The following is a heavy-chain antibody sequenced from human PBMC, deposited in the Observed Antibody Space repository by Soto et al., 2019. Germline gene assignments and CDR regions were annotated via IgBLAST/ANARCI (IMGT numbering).Heavy chain of an antibody. CDR3: ARAKEYSSSSGMDV. CDR1: GDSVCINTVA. Sequence: PSQTLSLTCAISGDSVCINTVAWNWIRQSPSRGLEWLGRTYFRSQWYNDYAVSVKSRITINPDTSKNHFSLQLNSVTPEDTAVYYCARAKEYSSSSGMDVWGQGTTVTVSS. J-gene: IGHJ6*02. D-gene: IGHD6-6*01. CDR2: TYFRSQWYN. V-gene: IGHV6-1*01.